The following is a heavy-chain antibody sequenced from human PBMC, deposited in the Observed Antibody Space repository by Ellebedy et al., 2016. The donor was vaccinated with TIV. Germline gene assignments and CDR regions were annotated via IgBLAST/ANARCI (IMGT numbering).Heavy chain of an antibody. J-gene: IGHJ5*02. CDR2: ISAHNGDT. D-gene: IGHD2/OR15-2a*01. CDR3: ARGFYEKFDP. V-gene: IGHV1-18*04. Sequence: ASVKVSCKASGYTFSSYGISWVRQAPGQGLEWMGWISAHNGDTNYAQEFQGRVTMTTDTFASTAYLELRSLRSDDTAVYYCARGFYEKFDPWGQGTLVTVSS. CDR1: GYTFSSYG.